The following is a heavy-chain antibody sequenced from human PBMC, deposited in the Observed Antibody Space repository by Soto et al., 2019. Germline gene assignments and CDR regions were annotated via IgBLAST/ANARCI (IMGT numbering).Heavy chain of an antibody. CDR2: IYSNGNT. CDR1: GDSINNYY. D-gene: IGHD5-12*01. CDR3: ARGGAVATTAHFDH. V-gene: IGHV4-4*07. J-gene: IGHJ4*02. Sequence: KPSETLSLTCTVSGDSINNYYWSWMRLPAGKGLEWMGRIYSNGNTYYNPSLKSRVSMSVDTSKNQFSLILKTVTAADTAVYYCARGGAVATTAHFDHWGQGTLVTVSS.